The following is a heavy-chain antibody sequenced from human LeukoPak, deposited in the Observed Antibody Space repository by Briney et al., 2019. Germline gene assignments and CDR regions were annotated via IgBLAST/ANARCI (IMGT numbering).Heavy chain of an antibody. CDR3: ARDWGSWYFDY. CDR1: GYTFTSYY. CDR2: INPSGGST. J-gene: IGHJ4*02. V-gene: IGHV1-46*01. Sequence: ASVKVSCKASGYTFTSYYMYWVRQAPGQGLEWMGIINPSGGSTSYAQKFQGRVTMTRDTSTSTVYMELSSLRSEDTAVYYCARDWGSWYFDYWGQGTLVTVSS. D-gene: IGHD7-27*01.